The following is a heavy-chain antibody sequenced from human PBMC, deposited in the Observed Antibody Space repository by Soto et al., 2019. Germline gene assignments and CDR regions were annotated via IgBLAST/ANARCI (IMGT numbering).Heavy chain of an antibody. CDR2: IYPGDSDT. Sequence: GESLKISCKGSGYIFTSYWIGWVRQMPGKGLEWMGIIYPGDSDTRYSPSFQGQVTISADKSISTAYLQWSSLKASDTAMYYCARLYYDFWSGSANYYYYGMDVWGQGTTVTVSS. J-gene: IGHJ6*02. D-gene: IGHD3-3*01. CDR3: ARLYYDFWSGSANYYYYGMDV. V-gene: IGHV5-51*01. CDR1: GYIFTSYW.